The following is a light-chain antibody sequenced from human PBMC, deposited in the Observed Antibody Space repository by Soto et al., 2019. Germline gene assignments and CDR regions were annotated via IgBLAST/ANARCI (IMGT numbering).Light chain of an antibody. J-gene: IGKJ2*01. CDR1: QSVSSSS. CDR3: QQYGSSPYT. Sequence: EIVLTQSPGTLSLSPGERATLSCRASQSVSSSSLAWYQQKPGQAPRLLIYGASSRATGIQDRFSGSGSGTDFTLTISRLEPEDFAVFYCQQYGSSPYTFGQGTKLEIK. CDR2: GAS. V-gene: IGKV3-20*01.